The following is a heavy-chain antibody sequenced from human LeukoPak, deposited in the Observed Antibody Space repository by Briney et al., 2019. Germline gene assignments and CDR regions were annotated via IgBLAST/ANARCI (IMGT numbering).Heavy chain of an antibody. CDR3: ARSGYYTVDY. CDR2: ITHSGST. V-gene: IGHV4-34*01. Sequence: SETLSLTCAVYGGSFSNYYWSWIRQSPGKGLEWIGEITHSGSTNYNPSLKSRVTISVDTSKNQFSLKLSSVTAADTAVYYCARSGYYTVDYWGQGTLVTVSS. CDR1: GGSFSNYY. D-gene: IGHD3-22*01. J-gene: IGHJ4*02.